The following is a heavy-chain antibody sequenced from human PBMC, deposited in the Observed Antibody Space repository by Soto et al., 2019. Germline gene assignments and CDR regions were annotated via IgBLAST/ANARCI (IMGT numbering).Heavy chain of an antibody. Sequence: PSETLSLTCALSGGSVSSNHWWTWVRQTPGKGLEWIGEIFHRGDTNYNAFLKSRVTIPIDKSRNQLSLTLTSVTAADTAIYYCASHFGTGGYGAFDIWGQGTVVTVSS. V-gene: IGHV4-4*02. CDR2: IFHRGDT. CDR1: GGSVSSNHW. D-gene: IGHD6-13*01. CDR3: ASHFGTGGYGAFDI. J-gene: IGHJ3*02.